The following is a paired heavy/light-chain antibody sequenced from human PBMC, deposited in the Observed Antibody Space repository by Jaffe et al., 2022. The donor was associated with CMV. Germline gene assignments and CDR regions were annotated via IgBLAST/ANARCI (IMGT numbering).Heavy chain of an antibody. D-gene: IGHD2-8*01. J-gene: IGHJ6*02. V-gene: IGHV1-2*02. CDR3: AARSYCTNGVCYDYYGMDV. CDR1: GYTFTGYY. Sequence: QVQLVQSGAEVKKPGASVKVSCKASGYTFTGYYVHWVRQAPGQGLEWMGWINPNSGGTNYAQNFQGRVTMTRDTSISTAYMELSRLRSDDTAVYYCAARSYCTNGVCYDYYGMDVWGQGTTVTVSS. CDR2: INPNSGGT.
Light chain of an antibody. J-gene: IGLJ2*01. CDR3: YSTDSSGNHMV. V-gene: IGLV3-10*01. CDR2: EDS. Sequence: SYELTQPPSVSVSPGQTARITCSGDALPKKYAFWYQQKSGQAPVLVIYEDSKRPSGIPERFSGSSSGTMATLTISGAQVEDEADYYCYSTDSSGNHMVFGGGTKLTVL. CDR1: ALPKKY.